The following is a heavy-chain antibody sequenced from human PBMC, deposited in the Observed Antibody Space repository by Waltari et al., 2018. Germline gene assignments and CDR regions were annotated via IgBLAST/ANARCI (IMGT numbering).Heavy chain of an antibody. CDR3: AKEHTNGWSYFDY. CDR1: GSTFSSNC. CDR2: IYPENSDT. V-gene: IGHV5-51*01. Sequence: EVQLVQSGAEVKKPGESLQIACQASGSTFSSNCTGWVRQMPGKGLEWMAIIYPENSDTRYSPSFQGQVTISADKSINTVYLQWSSLKASDTAMYFCAKEHTNGWSYFDYWGQGTLVTVSA. J-gene: IGHJ4*02. D-gene: IGHD6-19*01.